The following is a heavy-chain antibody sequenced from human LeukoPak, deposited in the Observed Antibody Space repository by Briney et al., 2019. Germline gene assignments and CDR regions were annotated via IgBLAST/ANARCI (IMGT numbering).Heavy chain of an antibody. Sequence: GGSLRLSCAASGFTFSSYGMNWVRQAPGKGLEWVSSISSSSSYIYYADSVKGRFTISRDNAKNSLYLQMNSLRAEDTAVYYCARDKSGWQGYYYYYMDVWGKGTTVTVSS. V-gene: IGHV3-21*01. J-gene: IGHJ6*03. CDR3: ARDKSGWQGYYYYYMDV. CDR1: GFTFSSYG. D-gene: IGHD6-19*01. CDR2: ISSSSSYI.